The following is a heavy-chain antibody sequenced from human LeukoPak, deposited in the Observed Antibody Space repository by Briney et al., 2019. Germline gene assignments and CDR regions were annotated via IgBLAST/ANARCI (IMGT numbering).Heavy chain of an antibody. CDR1: GGSISSYY. CDR3: ARRPDRIAAAGTPFDY. Sequence: SETLSLTCTVSGGSISSYYWSWIRQPPGKGLEWIGYIYYSGSTNYNPSLKSRVTISVDTSKNQFSLKLSSVTAADTAVYYCARRPDRIAAAGTPFDYWGQGTLVTVSS. CDR2: IYYSGST. D-gene: IGHD6-13*01. J-gene: IGHJ4*02. V-gene: IGHV4-59*08.